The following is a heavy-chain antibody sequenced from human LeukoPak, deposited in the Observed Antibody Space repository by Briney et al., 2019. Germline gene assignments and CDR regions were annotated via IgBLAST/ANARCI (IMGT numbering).Heavy chain of an antibody. V-gene: IGHV4-39*01. CDR3: ARLPLYSSSWTEAYYFDY. CDR1: GGSISSSSYY. CDR2: IYYSGST. D-gene: IGHD6-13*01. J-gene: IGHJ4*02. Sequence: SETLSLTCTVSGGSISSSSYYWGWIRQPPGKGLEWIGSIYYSGSTYYNPSLKSRVTISVGTSKNQFSLKLSSVTAADTAVYYCARLPLYSSSWTEAYYFDYWGQGTLVTVSS.